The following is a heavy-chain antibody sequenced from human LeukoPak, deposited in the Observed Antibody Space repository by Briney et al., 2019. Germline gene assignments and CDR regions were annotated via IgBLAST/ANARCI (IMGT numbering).Heavy chain of an antibody. CDR3: ARVGISPHRDYPFHWFDP. D-gene: IGHD1-14*01. Sequence: GASVKVSCKASGYTFTSYGISWVRQAPGQGLEWMGWISAYNGNTNYAQKLQGRVTMTTDTSTSTAYMELRSLRSDDTAVYYCARVGISPHRDYPFHWFDPWGQGTLVTVSS. V-gene: IGHV1-18*01. CDR1: GYTFTSYG. CDR2: ISAYNGNT. J-gene: IGHJ5*02.